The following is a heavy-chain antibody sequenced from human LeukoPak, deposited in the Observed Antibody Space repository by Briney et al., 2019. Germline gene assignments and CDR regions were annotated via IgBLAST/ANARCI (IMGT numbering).Heavy chain of an antibody. CDR2: INHSGST. Sequence: KPSETLSLTCAVYGGSFSGYYWSWIRQPPGKGLEWIGEINHSGSTNYNPSLKSRVTISVDTSKNQFSLKLSSVTAADTAVYYCARHFAVMGSYSAEGAFDIWGQGTMVTVSS. CDR3: ARHFAVMGSYSAEGAFDI. D-gene: IGHD1-26*01. V-gene: IGHV4-34*01. CDR1: GGSFSGYY. J-gene: IGHJ3*02.